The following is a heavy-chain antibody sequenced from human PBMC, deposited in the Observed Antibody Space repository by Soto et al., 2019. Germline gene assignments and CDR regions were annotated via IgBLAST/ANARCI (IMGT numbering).Heavy chain of an antibody. CDR2: IIPIFGTA. V-gene: IGHV1-69*06. Sequence: SVKVSCKASGGTFSSYAISWVRQAPGQGLEWMGGIIPIFGTANYAQKFQGRVTITADKSTGTAYMELSSLRSEDTAVYYCARRRIVVVVAAEDYYYGMDVWGQGTTVTVSS. CDR3: ARRRIVVVVAAEDYYYGMDV. CDR1: GGTFSSYA. D-gene: IGHD2-15*01. J-gene: IGHJ6*02.